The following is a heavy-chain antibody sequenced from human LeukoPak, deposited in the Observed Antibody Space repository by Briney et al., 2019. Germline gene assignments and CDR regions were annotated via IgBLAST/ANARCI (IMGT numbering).Heavy chain of an antibody. CDR1: GGSISSGGYY. CDR2: IYYSGST. J-gene: IGHJ3*02. V-gene: IGHV4-31*03. CDR3: ARAAYDSSGYYGYAFDI. Sequence: SETLSLTCTVSGGSISSGGYYWSWIRQHPGKGLEWIGYIYYSGSTYYNPSLKGRVTISVDTSKNQFSLKLSSVTAADTAVYYCARAAYDSSGYYGYAFDIWGQGTMVTASS. D-gene: IGHD3-22*01.